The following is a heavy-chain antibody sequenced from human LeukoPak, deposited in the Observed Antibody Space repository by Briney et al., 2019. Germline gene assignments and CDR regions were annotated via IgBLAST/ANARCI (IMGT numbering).Heavy chain of an antibody. Sequence: SVKVCCKASGGTFSSYAISWVRQAPGQGLEWMGGIIPIFGTANYAQKFQGRVTITTDESTSTAYMELSSLRSEDTAVYYCASGGGGGDYDFWSGYYPNWFDPWGQGTLVTVSS. CDR2: IIPIFGTA. CDR1: GGTFSSYA. D-gene: IGHD3-3*01. J-gene: IGHJ5*02. V-gene: IGHV1-69*05. CDR3: ASGGGGGDYDFWSGYYPNWFDP.